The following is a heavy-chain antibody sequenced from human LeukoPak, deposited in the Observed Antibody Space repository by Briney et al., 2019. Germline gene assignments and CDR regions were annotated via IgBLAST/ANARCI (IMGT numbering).Heavy chain of an antibody. D-gene: IGHD2-15*01. CDR3: ARGVVAATLDY. J-gene: IGHJ4*02. CDR2: ISSSGSTI. V-gene: IGHV3-48*03. Sequence: PGGSLRLSCAASGFTFSSYEMNWVCQAPGKGLEWVSYISSSGSTIYYADSVKGRFTISRDNAKNSLYLQMNSLRAEDTAVYYCARGVVAATLDYWGQGTLVTVSS. CDR1: GFTFSSYE.